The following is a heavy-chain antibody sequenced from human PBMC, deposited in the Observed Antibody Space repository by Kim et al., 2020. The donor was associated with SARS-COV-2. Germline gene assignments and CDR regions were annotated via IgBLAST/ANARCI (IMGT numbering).Heavy chain of an antibody. Sequence: SETLSLTCAVSGESFSGHYWSWIRQPPGKGLEYIGEINQSGVTHYNPTLKSRVIMSLDTSRNQFSLKLTSVTAADTAIYYCARGRPAVAWSPVRFDPR. CDR3: ARGRPAVAWSPVRFDP. CDR1: GESFSGHY. V-gene: IGHV4-34*01. J-gene: IGHJ5*02. D-gene: IGHD6-19*01. CDR2: INQSGVT.